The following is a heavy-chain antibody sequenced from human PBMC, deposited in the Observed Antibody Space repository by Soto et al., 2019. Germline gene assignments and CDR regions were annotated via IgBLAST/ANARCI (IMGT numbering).Heavy chain of an antibody. CDR2: ISYDGTIT. CDR3: ATTRVGPCSSSICFSGIFDGMDV. CDR1: GFTISNYG. J-gene: IGHJ6*02. V-gene: IGHV3-30-3*01. Sequence: GGSLRLSCAASGFTISNYGMHWVRQAPGKGLEWVAVISYDGTITYYADSVKGRFTISRDNSKNTLYLQMNSLRTEDTAVYYCATTRVGPCSSSICFSGIFDGMDVWGQGTTVTVS. D-gene: IGHD2-2*01.